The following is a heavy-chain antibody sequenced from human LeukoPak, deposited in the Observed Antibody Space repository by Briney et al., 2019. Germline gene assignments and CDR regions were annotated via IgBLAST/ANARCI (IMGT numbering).Heavy chain of an antibody. D-gene: IGHD3-10*01. CDR2: ISWNSGNI. J-gene: IGHJ6*03. CDR3: AKASGSYYYYYIDV. Sequence: TGRSLRLSCAASGFTFDDHAMHWVRQAPGKGLEWVSGISWNSGNIDYADSVKGRFTISRDNAKNSLYLQMNSLRAEDMALYYCAKASGSYYYYYIDVWGKGTTVTVSS. CDR1: GFTFDDHA. V-gene: IGHV3-9*03.